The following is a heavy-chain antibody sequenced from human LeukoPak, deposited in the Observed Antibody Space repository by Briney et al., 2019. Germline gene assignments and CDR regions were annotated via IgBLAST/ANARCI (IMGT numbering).Heavy chain of an antibody. CDR2: INQNGSEK. CDR1: GFTFSSYW. CDR3: ARGGWNTYCSSTSCFDY. V-gene: IGHV3-7*01. J-gene: IGHJ4*02. Sequence: GGSLRLSCAVSGFTFSSYWMNWVRQAPGKGLEWVANINQNGSEKYYVDSVKGRFTISRDNAKNSLYLQMNSLRGEDTAVYYCARGGWNTYCSSTSCFDYWGQGTLVTVSS. D-gene: IGHD2-2*01.